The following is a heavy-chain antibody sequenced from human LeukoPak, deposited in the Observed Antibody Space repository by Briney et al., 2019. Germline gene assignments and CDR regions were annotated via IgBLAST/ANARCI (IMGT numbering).Heavy chain of an antibody. CDR2: IYTSGST. J-gene: IGHJ3*02. Sequence: KPSETLSLTCSVSGGSISSGSYYWSWIRQPAGKGLEWIGRIYTSGSTNYNPSLKSRVTISVDTSKNQFSLKLSSVTAADTAVYYCARRASQLADAFDIWGQGTMVTVSS. D-gene: IGHD6-6*01. CDR1: GGSISSGSYY. CDR3: ARRASQLADAFDI. V-gene: IGHV4-61*02.